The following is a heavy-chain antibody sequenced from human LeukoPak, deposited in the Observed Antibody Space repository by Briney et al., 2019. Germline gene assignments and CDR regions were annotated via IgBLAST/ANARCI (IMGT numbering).Heavy chain of an antibody. CDR1: GFTFSSYA. J-gene: IGHJ6*02. Sequence: GGSLRLSCAGSGFTFSSYAMTWVRQAPGKGLEAVSSISVSGDRTYDTDSVKGRFTISRDDSRTSLFLQMNGLRAEDTAVYYCARILGSHGGHYYHALDVWGQGATVTVSS. CDR2: ISVSGDRT. CDR3: ARILGSHGGHYYHALDV. V-gene: IGHV3-23*01. D-gene: IGHD3-16*01.